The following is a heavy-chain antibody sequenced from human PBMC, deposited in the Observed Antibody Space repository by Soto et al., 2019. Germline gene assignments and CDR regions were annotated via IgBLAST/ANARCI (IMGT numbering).Heavy chain of an antibody. J-gene: IGHJ6*02. CDR3: ARGKVEKVMAHSGPYFYSNGMDV. V-gene: IGHV4-59*01. D-gene: IGHD6-25*01. CDR1: GDSIDGND. Sequence: SETLSLTCGVSGDSIDGNDWSWIRQPPGKGLEWIGCLHDSGRTNYNPSLKSRVTISADTSEKQVSLRVTYVTAADTAVYYCARGKVEKVMAHSGPYFYSNGMDVWGHGTTVTVSS. CDR2: LHDSGRT.